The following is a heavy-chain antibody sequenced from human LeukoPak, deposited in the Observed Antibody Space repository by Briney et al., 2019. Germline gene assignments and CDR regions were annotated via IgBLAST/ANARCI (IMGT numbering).Heavy chain of an antibody. CDR3: ATNPGGTL. D-gene: IGHD1-1*01. V-gene: IGHV5-51*01. CDR2: VYPGDSDT. Sequence: GESLQISCKASGSNFTKSWIGWVRQLPGKGLEWVGIVYPGDSDTRYSPSFQGHVTISADESIRSVHLQGNSLKASDIAIYYCATNPGGTLWGQGTLVIVSS. J-gene: IGHJ4*02. CDR1: GSNFTKSW.